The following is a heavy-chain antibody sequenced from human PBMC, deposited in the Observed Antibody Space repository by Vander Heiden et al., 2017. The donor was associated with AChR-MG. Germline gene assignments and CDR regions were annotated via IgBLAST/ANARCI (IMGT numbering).Heavy chain of an antibody. D-gene: IGHD6-6*01. V-gene: IGHV6-1*01. CDR2: TYYRSKWYN. J-gene: IGHJ4*02. Sequence: QVQLQESGPGLVKPGQTLSLTCALPGDSVTSNRTDWTRIRQSPSRGLEWLGRTYYRSKWYNDYAVSVKSRITINPDTAKNQYSLQLNFVTLEDTDADYCASEAVCEYSSWTCAQEQTLDYWGQGTLVTVSS. CDR1: GDSVTSNRTD. CDR3: ASEAVCEYSSWTCAQEQTLDY.